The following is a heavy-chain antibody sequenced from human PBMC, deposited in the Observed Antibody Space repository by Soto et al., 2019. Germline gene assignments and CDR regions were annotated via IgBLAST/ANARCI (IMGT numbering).Heavy chain of an antibody. J-gene: IGHJ5*02. CDR1: GFTFSSYG. D-gene: IGHD3-22*01. Sequence: GGSLRLSCAASGFTFSSYGMHWVRQAPGKGLEWVAVISYDGSNKYYADSVKGRFTISRDNSKNTLYLQMNSLRAEDTAVYYCAKGGITMTPWGQGTLVTVSS. CDR3: AKGGITMTP. V-gene: IGHV3-30*18. CDR2: ISYDGSNK.